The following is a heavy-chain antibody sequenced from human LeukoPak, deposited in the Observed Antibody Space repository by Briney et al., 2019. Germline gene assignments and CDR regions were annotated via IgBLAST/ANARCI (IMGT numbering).Heavy chain of an antibody. V-gene: IGHV1-24*01. CDR2: FDPEDGET. CDR1: GYTLTELS. CDR3: ATDGLYYCDSSGYYY. D-gene: IGHD3-22*01. J-gene: IGHJ4*02. Sequence: ASVKVSCKVSGYTLTELSMHWVRQAPGKGLEWMGGFDPEDGETIYAQKFQGRVTMTEDTSTDTAYMELSSLRSEDTAVYYCATDGLYYCDSSGYYYWGQGTLVTVSS.